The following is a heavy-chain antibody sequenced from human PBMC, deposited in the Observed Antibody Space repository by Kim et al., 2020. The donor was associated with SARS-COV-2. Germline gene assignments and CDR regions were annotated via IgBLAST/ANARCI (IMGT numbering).Heavy chain of an antibody. CDR3: ARSSGAGRGYFQH. CDR1: GFTFSSYG. J-gene: IGHJ1*01. V-gene: IGHV3-33*01. Sequence: GGSLRLSCAASGFTFSSYGMHWVRQAPGKGLEWVAVIWYDGSNKYYADSVKGRFTISRDNSKNTLYLQMNSLRAEDTAVYYCARSSGAGRGYFQHWGQGTLVTVSS. CDR2: IWYDGSNK. D-gene: IGHD1-26*01.